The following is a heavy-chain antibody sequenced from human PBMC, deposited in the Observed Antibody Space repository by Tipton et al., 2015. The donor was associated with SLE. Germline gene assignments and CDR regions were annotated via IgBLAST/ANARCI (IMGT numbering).Heavy chain of an antibody. CDR3: ARGYYDFWSGFYNVGYYFDY. CDR2: LFHSGTT. CDR1: GYSISSGYY. J-gene: IGHJ4*02. Sequence: TLSLTCSVSGYSISSGYYWGWIRQPPGKGLEWIGSLFHSGTTYYNPSLNSRVTILIDTSKNQFSLHLDSATAADTVVYYCARGYYDFWSGFYNVGYYFDYWGQGSLVAVSS. D-gene: IGHD3-3*01. V-gene: IGHV4-38-2*02.